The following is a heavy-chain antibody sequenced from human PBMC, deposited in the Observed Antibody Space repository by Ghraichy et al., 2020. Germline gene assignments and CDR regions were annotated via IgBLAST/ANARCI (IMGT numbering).Heavy chain of an antibody. Sequence: GGSLRLSCAASGFTFSSYSMNWVRQAPGKGLEWVSYISSSRSYIYYADSVKGRVTISRDNAKNSLYLQMNSLRAEDTAVYYCARGAYNFDFWGQGTLVTVSS. J-gene: IGHJ4*02. D-gene: IGHD4-11*01. CDR2: ISSSRSYI. CDR3: ARGAYNFDF. CDR1: GFTFSSYS. V-gene: IGHV3-21*01.